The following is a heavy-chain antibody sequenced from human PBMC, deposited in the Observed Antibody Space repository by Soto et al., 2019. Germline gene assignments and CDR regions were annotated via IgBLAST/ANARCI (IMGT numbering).Heavy chain of an antibody. J-gene: IGHJ4*02. D-gene: IGHD6-19*01. CDR2: IIPIFGRP. Sequence: QEQLVQSGAEVRKPGSSVKVSCKASGGTFSSYAISWVRQAPGQGLEWMGGIIPIFGRPNYAQKFQGRVTITADDSTSSVYMELSSLRSEDTAVYYCARGRLKDSSAWFVRWVLDYWGQGTLVTVSS. CDR3: ARGRLKDSSAWFVRWVLDY. V-gene: IGHV1-69*01. CDR1: GGTFSSYA.